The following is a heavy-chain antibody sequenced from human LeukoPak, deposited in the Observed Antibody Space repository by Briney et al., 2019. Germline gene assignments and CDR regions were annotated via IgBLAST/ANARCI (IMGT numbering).Heavy chain of an antibody. CDR1: GGSISSYY. CDR2: IYYSGST. Sequence: SETLSLTCTVSGGSISSYYWSWIRQPPGKGLGWIGYIYYSGSTNYNPSLKSRVTISVDTSKNRFSLKLSSVTAADTAVYYCARGSNYYGMDVWGQGTTVTVSS. J-gene: IGHJ6*02. CDR3: ARGSNYYGMDV. V-gene: IGHV4-59*01.